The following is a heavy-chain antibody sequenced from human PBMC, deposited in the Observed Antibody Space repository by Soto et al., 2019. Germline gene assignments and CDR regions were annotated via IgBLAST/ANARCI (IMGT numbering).Heavy chain of an antibody. Sequence: LSLTCTVSGDSIISSDFYWGWVRQPPGKGLEWIGSIFYLGSSYYNPSLKSRVTMSVDTSKNQFSLRLRSVTAADTALYFCARHSLALRKNNWFDPWGQGIMVTVSS. J-gene: IGHJ5*02. V-gene: IGHV4-39*01. CDR1: GDSIISSDFY. CDR3: ARHSLALRKNNWFDP. D-gene: IGHD3-3*02. CDR2: IFYLGSS.